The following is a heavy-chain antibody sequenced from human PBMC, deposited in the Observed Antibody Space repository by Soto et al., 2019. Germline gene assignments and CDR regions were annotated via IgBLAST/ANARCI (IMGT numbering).Heavy chain of an antibody. CDR2: INAANGNT. CDR1: GYTFTSYL. Sequence: APVKVSCKASGYTFTSYLIHWVRQAPGQSLEWMGCINAANGNTKYSQKFQGRVTIMRNTSASTAYMELSSLRSEDTAVYYCARRVYYMDVWGKGTTVTVSS. CDR3: ARRVYYMDV. V-gene: IGHV1-3*01. J-gene: IGHJ6*03.